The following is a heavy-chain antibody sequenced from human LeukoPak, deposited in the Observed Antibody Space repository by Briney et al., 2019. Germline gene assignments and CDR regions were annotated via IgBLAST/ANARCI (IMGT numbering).Heavy chain of an antibody. CDR3: ARGVLGDILTGYYLYFYGLDV. CDR2: INPSGGST. CDR1: GYTFTSYY. Sequence: GASVKVSCKASGYTFTSYYIHWVRQAPGQGLEWMAIINPSGGSTSYAQKFQGRVTLTRDTSTSTVYMELGSLRSEDAAVYYCARGVLGDILTGYYLYFYGLDVWGQGTTVTVSS. J-gene: IGHJ6*02. D-gene: IGHD3-9*01. V-gene: IGHV1-46*01.